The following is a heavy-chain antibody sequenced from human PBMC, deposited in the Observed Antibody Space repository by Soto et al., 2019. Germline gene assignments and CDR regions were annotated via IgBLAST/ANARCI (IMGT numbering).Heavy chain of an antibody. Sequence: PSETLSLTCTVSGGSISSGGYYWSWIRQHSGKGLEWIGYIYYSGSTYYNPSLKSRVTISVDTSKNQFSLKLSSVTAADTAVYYCARAASSTGIARPRHKNYFDYWGQGTLVTVSS. CDR2: IYYSGST. V-gene: IGHV4-31*03. CDR3: ARAASSTGIARPRHKNYFDY. D-gene: IGHD3-10*01. J-gene: IGHJ4*02. CDR1: GGSISSGGYY.